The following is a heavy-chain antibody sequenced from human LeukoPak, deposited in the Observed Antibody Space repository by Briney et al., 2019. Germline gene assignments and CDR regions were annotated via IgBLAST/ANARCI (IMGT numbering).Heavy chain of an antibody. CDR3: AREQDSSGWYGYGAFDI. D-gene: IGHD6-19*01. Sequence: ASVKVSCKASGYTFTSYGISWVRQAPGQGLEWMGWISAYNGNTNYAQKLQGRVTMTTDTSTSTAYMELRSLRSDDTAVYYCAREQDSSGWYGYGAFDIWGQGTMVTVSS. CDR2: ISAYNGNT. J-gene: IGHJ3*02. CDR1: GYTFTSYG. V-gene: IGHV1-18*01.